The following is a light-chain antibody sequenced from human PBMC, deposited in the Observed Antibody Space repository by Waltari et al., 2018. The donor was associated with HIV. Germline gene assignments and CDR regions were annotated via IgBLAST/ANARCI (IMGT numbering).Light chain of an antibody. CDR2: DVA. J-gene: IGLJ3*02. CDR3: SSYTITNTWV. Sequence: QSVLTQPASLSGSPGQSITISCAGSSSDIGAFNYVPWYRHHPGEAPKLIIYDVAKRPSGVSDRFSASKAGEAASLTISGLQAEDEALYYCSSYTITNTWVFGGGTTLTVL. V-gene: IGLV2-14*03. CDR1: SSDIGAFNY.